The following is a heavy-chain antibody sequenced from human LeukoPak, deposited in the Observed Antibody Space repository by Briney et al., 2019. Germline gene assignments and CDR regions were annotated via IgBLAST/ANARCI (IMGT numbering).Heavy chain of an antibody. V-gene: IGHV4-59*01. CDR1: GGSISSYY. J-gene: IGHJ6*02. Sequence: SETLSFTCTVSGGSISSYYWSWIRQPPGKGLEWIGYIYYSGSTNYNPSLKSRVTISVDTSKNQFSLKLSSVTAADTAVYYCTGGYDFWRYGMDVWGQGTTVTVSS. D-gene: IGHD3-3*01. CDR3: TGGYDFWRYGMDV. CDR2: IYYSGST.